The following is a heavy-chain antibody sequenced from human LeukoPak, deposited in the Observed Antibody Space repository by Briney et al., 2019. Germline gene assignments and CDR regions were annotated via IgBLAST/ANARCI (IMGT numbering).Heavy chain of an antibody. Sequence: SETLSLTCTVSGGSISSYYWNWIRQPPGKGLEWIGYIYYSGSTNYNPSLKSRVTISVDTSKNQFSLKLSSVTAADTAVYYCARRAYYYGSGSYYHPWGQGTLVTVSS. CDR3: ARRAYYYGSGSYYHP. J-gene: IGHJ5*02. CDR2: IYYSGST. D-gene: IGHD3-10*01. V-gene: IGHV4-59*12. CDR1: GGSISSYY.